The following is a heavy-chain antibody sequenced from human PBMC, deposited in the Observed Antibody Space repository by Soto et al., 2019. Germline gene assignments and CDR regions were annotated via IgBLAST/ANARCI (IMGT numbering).Heavy chain of an antibody. CDR1: GFAFSSHP. CDR3: ARDLWWYLH. D-gene: IGHD2-15*01. Sequence: EVQLLESGGGLVQPGGALRLPFAASGFAFSSHPMSWVRQAPGKGLEWISSISAGSEGAYYADSVKGRFTISRDNSNNTLYLQMNSLRGEDTAVYYCARDLWWYLHWGQGTLVTVSS. J-gene: IGHJ4*02. V-gene: IGHV3-23*01. CDR2: ISAGSEGA.